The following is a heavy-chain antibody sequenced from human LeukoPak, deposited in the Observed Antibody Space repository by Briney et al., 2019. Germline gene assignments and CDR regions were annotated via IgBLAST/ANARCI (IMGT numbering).Heavy chain of an antibody. Sequence: GGSLRLSCAASGFTFTTYTMSWVRRAPGKGLEWVSAISDIGDITYYADSVKGRFTISRGNSKNTVYLQMNSLRAEDAAVYYCAKDREGYYDYWGQGTLVTVSS. CDR2: ISDIGDIT. CDR3: AKDREGYYDY. CDR1: GFTFTTYT. J-gene: IGHJ4*02. V-gene: IGHV3-23*01.